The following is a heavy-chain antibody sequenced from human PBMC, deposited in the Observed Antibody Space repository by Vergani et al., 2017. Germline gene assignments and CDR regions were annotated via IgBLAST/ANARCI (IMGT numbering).Heavy chain of an antibody. Sequence: EVQLVQSGAEVKKPGESLKISCKGSGYSFTSYWIGWVRQMPGKGLEWMGIIYPGDSDTRYSPSFQGQVTISADKSISTAYLQWSSLKASDTAMYYCARDQDLYYRDGQGDGYYYGMDVWGQGTTVTVSS. V-gene: IGHV5-51*01. J-gene: IGHJ6*02. CDR2: IYPGDSDT. CDR3: ARDQDLYYRDGQGDGYYYGMDV. CDR1: GYSFTSYW. D-gene: IGHD3-10*01.